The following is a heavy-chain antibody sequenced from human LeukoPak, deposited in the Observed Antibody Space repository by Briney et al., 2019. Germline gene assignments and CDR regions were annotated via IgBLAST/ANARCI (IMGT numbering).Heavy chain of an antibody. D-gene: IGHD3-3*01. V-gene: IGHV4-59*01. CDR1: GDTISNYY. J-gene: IGHJ4*02. CDR3: ARYRNEALFAFDI. Sequence: PSETLSLTCTVSGDTISNYYWSWIRQPPGKGLEWIGYIYYSGSTNYNPSLKSRVTISVTSKNQFSLKLNSVTAADTAVYYCARYRNEALFAFDIWGQGTLVTVSS. CDR2: IYYSGST.